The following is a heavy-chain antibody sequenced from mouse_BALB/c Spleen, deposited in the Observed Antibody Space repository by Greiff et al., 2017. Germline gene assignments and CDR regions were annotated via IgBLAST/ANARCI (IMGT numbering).Heavy chain of an antibody. J-gene: IGHJ4*01. CDR2: ISSGGSYT. CDR3: ASYGSGTPLYAMDD. Sequence: EVMLVESGGGLVKPGGSLKLSCAASGFTFSSYAMSWVRQSPEKRLEWVAEISSGGSYTYYPDTVTGRFTISRDNAKNTLYLEMVSLRSEDTAMYYCASYGSGTPLYAMDDWGQGTSVTVSA. D-gene: IGHD1-1*01. CDR1: GFTFSSYA. V-gene: IGHV5-9-4*01.